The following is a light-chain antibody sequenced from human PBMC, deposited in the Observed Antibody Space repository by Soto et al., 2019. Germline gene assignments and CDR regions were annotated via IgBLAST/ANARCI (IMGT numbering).Light chain of an antibody. CDR1: QSVTSNY. V-gene: IGKV3-20*01. J-gene: IGKJ4*01. CDR3: QQYRSSPRT. Sequence: EIVLTQSPGTLSLSPGERATLSCRASQSVTSNYLAWYQQKPGQAPRLLIYGSSSRTTGIPDRFSGSASGTDFTLTISRLEPEDFAVYYCQQYRSSPRTFGGGTKVEIK. CDR2: GSS.